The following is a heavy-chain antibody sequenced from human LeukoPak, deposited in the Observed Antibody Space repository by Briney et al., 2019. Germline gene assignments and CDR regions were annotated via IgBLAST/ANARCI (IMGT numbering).Heavy chain of an antibody. J-gene: IGHJ4*02. CDR3: SRAGLRTTPYYFYY. CDR1: GFTFSDHY. Sequence: GGSLRLSCAASGFTFSDHYMDWVRQAPGEGLEWVARIRNKANSYTTEYAASVKGRFTISRDDSKSSLYLQMNSLKTEDTAVYYCSRAGLRTTPYYFYYWGQGTLVTVSS. V-gene: IGHV3-72*01. D-gene: IGHD1-7*01. CDR2: IRNKANSYTT.